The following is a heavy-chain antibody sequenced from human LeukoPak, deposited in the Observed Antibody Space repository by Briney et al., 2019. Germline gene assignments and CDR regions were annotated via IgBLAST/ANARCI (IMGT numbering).Heavy chain of an antibody. Sequence: SETLSLTCTVSGGSISSGGYYWSWIRQHPGKGLEWIGYIYYSGSTYYNPSLKSRVTISVDTSKNQFSLKLSSVTAADAAVYYCARCGKDGDYVQNWGQGTLVTVSS. CDR3: ARCGKDGDYVQN. D-gene: IGHD4-17*01. CDR2: IYYSGST. V-gene: IGHV4-31*03. J-gene: IGHJ4*02. CDR1: GGSISSGGYY.